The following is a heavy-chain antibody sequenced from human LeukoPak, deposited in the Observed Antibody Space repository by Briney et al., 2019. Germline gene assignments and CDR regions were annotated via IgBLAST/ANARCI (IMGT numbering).Heavy chain of an antibody. CDR3: AREMDYYDSSTPPSY. Sequence: GGSLRLSGAASGFTFSSYSMTWVRQAPGKGLEWVSYISSSSSTIYYADSVKGRFTISRDNAKNSLYLQMNSLRAEDTAVYYCAREMDYYDSSTPPSYWGQGTLVTVSS. CDR1: GFTFSSYS. CDR2: ISSSSSTI. J-gene: IGHJ4*02. V-gene: IGHV3-48*01. D-gene: IGHD3-22*01.